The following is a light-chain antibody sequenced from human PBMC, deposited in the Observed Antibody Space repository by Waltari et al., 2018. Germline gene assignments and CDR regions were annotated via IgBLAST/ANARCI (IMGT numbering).Light chain of an antibody. CDR3: SSYAGSSKGV. V-gene: IGLV2-23*02. J-gene: IGLJ2*01. CDR1: SSDVGNYKR. Sequence: QPALTQPASVSGSPGQSITISCTGTSSDVGNYKRVPCYQQHPGKAPKLMIYALSKRPSRVSDSFSGSKSGDMASLTISGLQPEDESEYFCSSYAGSSKGVFGGGTKVTIL. CDR2: ALS.